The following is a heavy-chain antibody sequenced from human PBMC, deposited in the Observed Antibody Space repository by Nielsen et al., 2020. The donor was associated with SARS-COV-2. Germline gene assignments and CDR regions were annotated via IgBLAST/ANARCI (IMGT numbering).Heavy chain of an antibody. CDR3: ARDTYYDFWSGYAYYYYYGMDV. J-gene: IGHJ6*02. Sequence: GESLKISCAASGFTFSSYGMHWVRQAPGKGLEWVSSISSSSSYIYYADSVKGRFTISRDNAKNSLYLQMNSLRAEDTAVYYCARDTYYDFWSGYAYYYYYGMDVWGQGTTVTVSS. CDR1: GFTFSSYG. V-gene: IGHV3-21*01. D-gene: IGHD3-3*01. CDR2: ISSSSSYI.